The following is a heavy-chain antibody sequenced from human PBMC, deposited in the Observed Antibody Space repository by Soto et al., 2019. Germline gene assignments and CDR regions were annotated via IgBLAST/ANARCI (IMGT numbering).Heavy chain of an antibody. CDR2: ISWNSDTI. CDR1: GFTSDHYA. J-gene: IGHJ4*02. Sequence: EVQLVESGGGLVQPGRSLRLSCAASGFTSDHYAIHWVRQAPGKGLEWVSGISWNSDTIEYADSVKGRFTVSRDNAKNSVNLQLNSLGPEDRAWSYCAKTPGYCSGGSCWNRGYFDSWGQGTLVTVSS. CDR3: AKTPGYCSGGSCWNRGYFDS. V-gene: IGHV3-9*02. D-gene: IGHD2-15*01.